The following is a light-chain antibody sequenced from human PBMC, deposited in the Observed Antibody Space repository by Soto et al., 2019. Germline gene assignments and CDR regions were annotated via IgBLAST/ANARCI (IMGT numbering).Light chain of an antibody. CDR3: QQYYSTPWT. CDR1: QSVLYSSSNKNH. Sequence: DIVLTQSPDSLAVSLGERATINCKSSQSVLYSSSNKNHLAWYQQKPGQPPKLLIYWASTRESGVPDRFSGSGFETDFTLTIRSLQAEDVAVYYCQQYYSTPWTFGRGTKVEI. CDR2: WAS. V-gene: IGKV4-1*01. J-gene: IGKJ1*01.